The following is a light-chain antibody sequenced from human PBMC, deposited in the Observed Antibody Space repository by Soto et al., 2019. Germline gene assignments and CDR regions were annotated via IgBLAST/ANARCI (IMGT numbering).Light chain of an antibody. CDR1: SSDVGSSNL. CDR2: EVS. J-gene: IGLJ1*01. V-gene: IGLV2-23*02. CDR3: CSYAGSSTHV. Sequence: QSALTQPASVSGSPGQSITFSCTGTSSDVGSSNLVSWYQQHPGKAPKLLIYEVSKRPSVVSNRFSGSKSGNTASLTISGLQAEDDADYCCCSYAGSSTHVFGTGTKLTVL.